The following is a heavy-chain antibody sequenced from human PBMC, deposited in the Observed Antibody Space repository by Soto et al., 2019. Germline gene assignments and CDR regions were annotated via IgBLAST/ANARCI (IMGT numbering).Heavy chain of an antibody. CDR2: LYSGGST. J-gene: IGHJ4*02. D-gene: IGHD3-16*01. V-gene: IGHV3-66*01. CDR1: GFTVSTKY. CDR3: ARDPWAADY. Sequence: EVQLVESGGGLVQPGGSLSLSCAASGFTVSTKYMSCVRQAPGKGLEWVSVLYSGGSTFYADSVRGRFTISRDNSKNTVNLQMNSRRAEDTAVYYCARDPWAADYWGQGTLDTVSS.